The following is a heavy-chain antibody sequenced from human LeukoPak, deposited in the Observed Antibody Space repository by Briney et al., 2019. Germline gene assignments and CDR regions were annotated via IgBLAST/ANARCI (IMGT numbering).Heavy chain of an antibody. CDR1: GGSISSYY. J-gene: IGHJ4*02. V-gene: IGHV4-4*07. CDR3: ARDFSGITMVRGVILHFDY. Sequence: SETLSLTWTVSGGSISSYYWSWIRQPAGKGLEWIGRIYTSGSTNYNPSLKSRVTMSVDTSKNQFSLKLSSVTAADTAVYYCARDFSGITMVRGVILHFDYWGQGTLVTVSS. CDR2: IYTSGST. D-gene: IGHD3-10*01.